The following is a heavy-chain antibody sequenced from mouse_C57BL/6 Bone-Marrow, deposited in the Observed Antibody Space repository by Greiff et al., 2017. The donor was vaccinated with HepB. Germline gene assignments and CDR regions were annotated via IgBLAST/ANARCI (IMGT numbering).Heavy chain of an antibody. CDR1: GYTFTSYT. J-gene: IGHJ2*01. CDR2: INPSSGYT. CDR3: ARWLGRYFDY. Sequence: QVQLQQSGAELARPGASVKMSCKASGYTFTSYTMHWVKQRPGQGLEWIGYINPSSGYTKYNQKFKDKATLTAAKSSSTAYMQLSSLTSEDSAVYYCARWLGRYFDYWGQGTTLTVSS. D-gene: IGHD4-1*01. V-gene: IGHV1-4*01.